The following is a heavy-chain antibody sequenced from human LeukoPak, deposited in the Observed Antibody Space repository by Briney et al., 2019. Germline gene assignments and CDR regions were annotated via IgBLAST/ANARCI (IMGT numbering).Heavy chain of an antibody. CDR1: RFTFSNSG. V-gene: IGHV3-23*01. Sequence: PGRSLRPSCAPSRFTFSNSGRNWVRQAPGKGLEWVSVINDSGDNTFYADAVKGRFTISRDNSKSTLYLQMSSLRVDDTAVYYCARSLKWNLVGFDYWGQGILVTVSS. CDR2: INDSGDNT. D-gene: IGHD1-1*01. J-gene: IGHJ4*02. CDR3: ARSLKWNLVGFDY.